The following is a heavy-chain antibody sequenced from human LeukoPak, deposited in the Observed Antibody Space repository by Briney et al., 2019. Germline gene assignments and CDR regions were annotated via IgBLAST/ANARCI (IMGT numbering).Heavy chain of an antibody. CDR2: INSDGSST. CDR1: GFTFSSYW. Sequence: GGSLRLSCAASGFTFSSYWMHWVRQAPGKGLVWVSRINSDGSSTSYADSVKGRFTISRDNAKNTLYLQMNSLRAEDTAVYYCARAYSSCWYGLTGYWGQGTLVTVSS. D-gene: IGHD6-19*01. J-gene: IGHJ4*02. V-gene: IGHV3-74*01. CDR3: ARAYSSCWYGLTGY.